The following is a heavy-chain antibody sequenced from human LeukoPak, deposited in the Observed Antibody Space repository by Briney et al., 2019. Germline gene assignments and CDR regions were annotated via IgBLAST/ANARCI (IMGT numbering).Heavy chain of an antibody. CDR3: ARDAGSGYDYYFDY. CDR2: ISYDGSNK. Sequence: PGGSLRLSCAASGFTFSSYAMHWVRQAPGKGLEWVAVISYDGSNKYYADSAKGRFTISRDNSKNTLYLQMNSLRAEDTAVYYCARDAGSGYDYYFDYWGQGTLVTVSS. D-gene: IGHD5-12*01. V-gene: IGHV3-30*04. J-gene: IGHJ4*02. CDR1: GFTFSSYA.